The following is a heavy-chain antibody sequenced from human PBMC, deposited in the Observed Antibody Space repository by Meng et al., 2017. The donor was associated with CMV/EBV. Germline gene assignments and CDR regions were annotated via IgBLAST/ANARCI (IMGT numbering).Heavy chain of an antibody. V-gene: IGHV3-21*01. CDR3: AKDQWDY. J-gene: IGHJ4*02. D-gene: IGHD6-19*01. CDR2: ISITSRYI. CDR1: GFTFSTHD. Sequence: GESLKISCAASGFTFSTHDMNWVRQAPGKGLEWVASISITSRYIYYEDLVKGRFTISRDNAENSLYLQMDSLRVEDTAVYYCAKDQWDYWGQGTLVTVSS.